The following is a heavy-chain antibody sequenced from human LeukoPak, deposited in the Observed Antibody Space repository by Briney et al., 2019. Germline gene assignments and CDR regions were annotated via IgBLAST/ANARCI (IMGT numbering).Heavy chain of an antibody. CDR2: IIPIFGTA. J-gene: IGHJ5*02. CDR1: GGTFSSYA. CDR3: ARVRDGSGSYYTNWFDP. Sequence: SVKVSCKASGGTFSSYAISWVRQAPGQGLEWMGGIIPIFGTANYAQKFQGRVTITTDESTSTAYMELSSLRPEDTAVYYCARVRDGSGSYYTNWFDPWGQGTLVTVSS. D-gene: IGHD3-10*01. V-gene: IGHV1-69*05.